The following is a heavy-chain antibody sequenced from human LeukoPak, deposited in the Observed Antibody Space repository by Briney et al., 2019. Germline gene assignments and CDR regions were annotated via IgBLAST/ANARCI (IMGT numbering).Heavy chain of an antibody. D-gene: IGHD6-6*01. CDR3: ARDLSIAARHPHY. CDR1: GYTFTGYY. CDR2: INPNSGGT. J-gene: IGHJ4*02. Sequence: ASVTVSCKASGYTFTGYYMHWVRQAPGQGLEWMGWINPNSGGTNYAQKFQGRVTMTRDTSISTAYMELSRLRSDDTAVYYCARDLSIAARHPHYWGQGTLVTVSS. V-gene: IGHV1-2*02.